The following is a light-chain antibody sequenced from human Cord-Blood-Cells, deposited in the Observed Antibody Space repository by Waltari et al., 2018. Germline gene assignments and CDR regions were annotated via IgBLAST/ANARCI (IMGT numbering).Light chain of an antibody. J-gene: IGKJ4*01. CDR2: AAS. Sequence: DIQMTQSTYSLSASVGDRVTIPCRASQGISNYLAWYQQKPGKVPKLLIYAASTLQSGVPSRFSGSGSGTDFTLTISSLQPEDVATYYCQKYNSAPLTFGGGTKVEIK. V-gene: IGKV1-27*01. CDR1: QGISNY. CDR3: QKYNSAPLT.